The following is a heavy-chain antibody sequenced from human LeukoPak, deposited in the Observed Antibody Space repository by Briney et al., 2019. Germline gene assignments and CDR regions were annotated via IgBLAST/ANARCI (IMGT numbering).Heavy chain of an antibody. D-gene: IGHD6-13*01. CDR3: ARERSSSWYGGDVDWFDP. Sequence: SETLSLTCTVSGGSISSGGYYWSWIRQHPGKGLEWIGYIYNSGSTNYNPSLESRVTISVDTSKNQFSLKLSSVTAADTAVYYCARERSSSWYGGDVDWFDPWGQGTLVTVSS. J-gene: IGHJ5*02. V-gene: IGHV4-31*03. CDR1: GGSISSGGYY. CDR2: IYNSGST.